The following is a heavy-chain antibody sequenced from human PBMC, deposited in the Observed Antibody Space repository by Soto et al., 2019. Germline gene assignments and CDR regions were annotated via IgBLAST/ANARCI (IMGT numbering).Heavy chain of an antibody. CDR3: ARALPSGRYWFDY. D-gene: IGHD1-26*01. CDR2: IIPIFGTA. Sequence: QVQLVQSGAEVKKPGSSVKVSCKASGGTFSSYAISWVRQAPGQGLEWMGGIIPIFGTANYAQKFQGRVNVTADESTSPAYMELSSLRSEDTAVYYCARALPSGRYWFDYWGQGTLVTVSS. CDR1: GGTFSSYA. V-gene: IGHV1-69*01. J-gene: IGHJ4*02.